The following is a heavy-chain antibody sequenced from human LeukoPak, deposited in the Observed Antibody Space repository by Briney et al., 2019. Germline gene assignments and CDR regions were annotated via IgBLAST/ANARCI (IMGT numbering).Heavy chain of an antibody. J-gene: IGHJ4*02. CDR2: ITSSSTNI. CDR3: ARDKMVGPTYFDY. D-gene: IGHD1-26*01. Sequence: GESLRLSCAASGFTFSTYNMNWVRQAPGKGLEWVSSITSSSTNIYYADSVKGRFIISRDNAKNSLYLQMNSLSAEDTAVYYCARDKMVGPTYFDYWGQGTLVTASS. V-gene: IGHV3-21*01. CDR1: GFTFSTYN.